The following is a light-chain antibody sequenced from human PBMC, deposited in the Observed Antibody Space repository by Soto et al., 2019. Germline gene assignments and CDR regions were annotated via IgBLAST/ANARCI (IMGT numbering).Light chain of an antibody. CDR3: QKYNSAPLT. V-gene: IGKV1-27*01. CDR1: QGISSY. J-gene: IGKJ4*01. Sequence: DIQMTQSPSSLSASVGDRVTITCRASQGISSYLGWYQQKPGKAPKLLIYAASTLQSGVPSRFSGSGSGTDLTLSSSSLQPEDVATYYSQKYNSAPLTFGGGTKVEIK. CDR2: AAS.